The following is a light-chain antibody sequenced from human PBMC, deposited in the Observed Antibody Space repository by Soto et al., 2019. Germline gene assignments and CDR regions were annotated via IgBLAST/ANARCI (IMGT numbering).Light chain of an antibody. CDR1: TSDLGSYNR. V-gene: IGLV2-18*01. Sequence: QSALTQPPSVSGSPGQSITISCTGTTSDLGSYNRFSWYQQTPGTAPKLMIYAVTNRPSGVPDRFSGSKSGNTASLTISGLQAEDEAEYYCSLYTSSRTVLFGGGTKVTVL. J-gene: IGLJ2*01. CDR2: AVT. CDR3: SLYTSSRTVL.